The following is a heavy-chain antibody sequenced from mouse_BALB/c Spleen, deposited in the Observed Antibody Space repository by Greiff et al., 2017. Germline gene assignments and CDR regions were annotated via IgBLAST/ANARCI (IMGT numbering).Heavy chain of an antibody. J-gene: IGHJ2*01. CDR1: GFNIKDTY. V-gene: IGHV14-3*02. CDR2: IDPANGNT. D-gene: IGHD1-1*01. Sequence: VQLKESGAELVKPGASVKLSCTASGFNIKDTYMHWVKQRPEQGLEWIGRIDPANGNTKYDPKFQGKATITADTSSNTAYLQLSSLTSEDTAVYYCAFTTEDYFDYWGQGTTLTVSS. CDR3: AFTTEDYFDY.